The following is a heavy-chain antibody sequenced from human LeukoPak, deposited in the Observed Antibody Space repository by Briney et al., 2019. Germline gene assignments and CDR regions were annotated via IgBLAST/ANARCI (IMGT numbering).Heavy chain of an antibody. D-gene: IGHD6-13*01. V-gene: IGHV4-59*08. CDR3: ARGYSSSWYEYFQH. Sequence: SETLSLTCTVSGGSISSYYWSWIRQPPGKGLEWIGYIYYSGSTNYNPSLKSRVTISVDTSKNQFSLKLSSVTAADTAVYYCARGYSSSWYEYFQHWGQGTPVTVSS. CDR1: GGSISSYY. CDR2: IYYSGST. J-gene: IGHJ1*01.